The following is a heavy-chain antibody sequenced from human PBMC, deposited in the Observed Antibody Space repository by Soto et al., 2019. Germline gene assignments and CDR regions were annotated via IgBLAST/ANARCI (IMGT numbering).Heavy chain of an antibody. CDR1: GGYMGNGDCY. V-gene: IGHV4-31*03. D-gene: IGHD1-20*01. CDR2: IYHSGRT. Sequence: SETLSLTSTVAGGYMGNGDCYWSWVRQNPGKDLEWIGHIYHSGRTYYNPSLKSRVGILVDTSKNQFSLNLNSVTAADTAVYYCARWVEVSLDYFDSWGQGTPVTVSS. CDR3: ARWVEVSLDYFDS. J-gene: IGHJ4*02.